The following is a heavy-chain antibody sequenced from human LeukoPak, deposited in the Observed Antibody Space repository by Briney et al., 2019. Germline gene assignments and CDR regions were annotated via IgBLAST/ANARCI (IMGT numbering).Heavy chain of an antibody. J-gene: IGHJ4*02. CDR2: IYYSGGT. CDR1: GGSISSYY. CDR3: ARLTGWYSSSWYGTPAGTIDY. V-gene: IGHV4-59*08. Sequence: SETLSLTCTVSGGSISSYYWSWIRQPPGKGLEWIGYIYYSGGTNYNPSLKSRVTISVDTSKNQFSLKLSSVTAADTAVYYCARLTGWYSSSWYGTPAGTIDYWGQGTLVTVSS. D-gene: IGHD6-13*01.